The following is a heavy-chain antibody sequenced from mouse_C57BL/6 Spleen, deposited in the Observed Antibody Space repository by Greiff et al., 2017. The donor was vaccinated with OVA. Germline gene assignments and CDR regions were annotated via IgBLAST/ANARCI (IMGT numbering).Heavy chain of an antibody. J-gene: IGHJ4*01. CDR1: GYTFTSYW. V-gene: IGHV1-69*01. D-gene: IGHD1-1*01. CDR3: AVILRGAMDY. CDR2: IDPSDSYT. Sequence: QVQLQQSGAELVMPGASVKLSCKASGYTFTSYWMHWVKQRPGQGLEWIGEIDPSDSYTNYNQKFKGKSTLTVDKSSSTDYMQRSSLTSEDSAVYYCAVILRGAMDYWGQGTSVTVSS.